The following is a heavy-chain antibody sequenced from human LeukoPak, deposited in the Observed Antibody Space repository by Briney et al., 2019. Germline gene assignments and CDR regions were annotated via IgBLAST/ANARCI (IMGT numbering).Heavy chain of an antibody. CDR3: ARDLEQPRGFDP. CDR2: ISAYNGNT. CDR1: GGTFSKYT. D-gene: IGHD1/OR15-1a*01. Sequence: ASVKVSCKASGGTFSKYTISWVRQRPGQGLEWMGWISAYNGNTNYAQKLQGRVTMTTDTSTSTAYMELRSLRSDDTAVYYCARDLEQPRGFDPWGQGTLVTVSS. V-gene: IGHV1-18*01. J-gene: IGHJ5*02.